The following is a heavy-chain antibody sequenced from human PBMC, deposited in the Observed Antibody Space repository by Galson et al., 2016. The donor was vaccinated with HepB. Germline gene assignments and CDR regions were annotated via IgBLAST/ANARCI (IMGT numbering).Heavy chain of an antibody. CDR2: IRGDGTST. J-gene: IGHJ4*02. CDR1: GFTFSNYW. Sequence: SLRLSCAASGFTFSNYWMHWVRQAPGKGLVWVSRIRGDGTSTSYADSVKGRFTISRGNAKNTLYLQMNSLRAEDTAMYYCIKSDYGDYWGQGTLVTVSS. V-gene: IGHV3-74*01. CDR3: IKSDYGDY.